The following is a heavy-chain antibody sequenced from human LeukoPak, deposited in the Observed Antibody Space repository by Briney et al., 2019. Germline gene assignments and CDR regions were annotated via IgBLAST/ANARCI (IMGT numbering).Heavy chain of an antibody. Sequence: GASVKVSCKASGYTFTDYYMHWVRQAPGQELEWMGWINPHSGGTDHAQKFQGRVTMTRDTSISTAYMELSRLRSDDTAVYYCARDRDRGQDFFAYGGLEPLVTFPS. CDR1: GYTFTDYY. J-gene: IGHJ4*02. CDR2: INPHSGGT. D-gene: IGHD2-15*01. CDR3: ARDRDRGQDFFAY. V-gene: IGHV1-2*02.